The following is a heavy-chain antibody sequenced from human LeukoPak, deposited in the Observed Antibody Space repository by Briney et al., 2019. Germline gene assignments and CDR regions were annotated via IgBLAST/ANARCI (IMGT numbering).Heavy chain of an antibody. CDR1: GFTFSTYA. CDR2: ASGRGDTT. Sequence: GGSLRLSCAPSGFTFSTYAMSCVRQAPGKGREWVSSASGRGDTTYYAASVKGRFTVSRDFSTNTLYLQINSLRVEDTAVYYCAKEALDCGGHCGLFEIWGQGTVVTVAS. D-gene: IGHD2-21*02. CDR3: AKEALDCGGHCGLFEI. V-gene: IGHV3-23*01. J-gene: IGHJ4*02.